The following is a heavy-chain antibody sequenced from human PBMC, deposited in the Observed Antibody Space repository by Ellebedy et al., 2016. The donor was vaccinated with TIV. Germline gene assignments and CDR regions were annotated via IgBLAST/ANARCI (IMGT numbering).Heavy chain of an antibody. CDR2: ISGSSSRI. D-gene: IGHD1-26*01. CDR3: ARSGEHDT. CDR1: GFTFSSYN. Sequence: GESLKISCAASGFTFSSYNMNSVRQAPGKGLEWVSYISGSSSRIYYADSVKGRFTISRDNAKNSLYLQMNSLRAEETAVYYCARSGEHDTWGQGTLVTVSS. V-gene: IGHV3-48*01. J-gene: IGHJ5*02.